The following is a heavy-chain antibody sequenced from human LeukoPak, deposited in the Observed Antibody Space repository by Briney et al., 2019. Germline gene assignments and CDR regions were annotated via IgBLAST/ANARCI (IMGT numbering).Heavy chain of an antibody. CDR3: ARGACGSGLHYFDY. V-gene: IGHV1-2*02. J-gene: IGHJ4*02. D-gene: IGHD3-10*01. CDR1: GYTFTGYY. Sequence: ASVKVSCKASGYTFTGYYMHWVRQAPGQGLEWMGWINPNSGGTNYAQKFQGRVTMTRDTSISTAYMELSRLRSDDTAVYYCARGACGSGLHYFDYWGQGTLVTVSS. CDR2: INPNSGGT.